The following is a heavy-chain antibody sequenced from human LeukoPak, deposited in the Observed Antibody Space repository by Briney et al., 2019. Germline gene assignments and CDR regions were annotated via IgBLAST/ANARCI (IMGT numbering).Heavy chain of an antibody. CDR1: GFTFRSHA. D-gene: IGHD1-26*01. Sequence: QSGGSLRLSCAASGFTFRSHAMSSVRQAPGKGLEWVSGLIENGATTYYADSVKGRFSISRDNSMNTVYLQMNNLRAEDTAVYYCVKDYRVGSSPAFGDFWGQGTLVTVSS. CDR2: LIENGATT. J-gene: IGHJ4*02. V-gene: IGHV3-23*01. CDR3: VKDYRVGSSPAFGDF.